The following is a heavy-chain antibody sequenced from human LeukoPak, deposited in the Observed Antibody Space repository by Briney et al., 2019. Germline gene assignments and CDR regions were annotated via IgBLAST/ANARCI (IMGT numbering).Heavy chain of an antibody. D-gene: IGHD2-21*02. J-gene: IGHJ2*01. CDR1: GGSISSGGYY. CDR3: GRDRRGGDPNGFFDL. CDR2: IYYSGST. Sequence: SETLSLTCTVSGGSISSGGYYWSWIRQHPGKGLEWIGYIYYSGSTYYNPSLKSRVTISVDTSKNQFSLKLSSVTAADTAVYYGGRDRRGGDPNGFFDLGARATWVIVS. V-gene: IGHV4-31*03.